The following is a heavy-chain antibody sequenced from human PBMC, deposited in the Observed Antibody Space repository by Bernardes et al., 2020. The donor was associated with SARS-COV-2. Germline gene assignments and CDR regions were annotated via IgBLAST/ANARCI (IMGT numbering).Heavy chain of an antibody. J-gene: IGHJ3*01. CDR2: ISYEGSKR. Sequence: GGSLRLSCAASGFSCNNYAMHWVRQAPGKGLEWVADISYEGSKRNFADSVKGRITVSRDSAKNMVYLQMTSLRSEDTAVYYCAKARSLFMLYYDDAFDFWGQGTMVIVSS. D-gene: IGHD2-8*01. CDR1: GFSCNNYA. V-gene: IGHV3-30*18. CDR3: AKARSLFMLYYDDAFDF.